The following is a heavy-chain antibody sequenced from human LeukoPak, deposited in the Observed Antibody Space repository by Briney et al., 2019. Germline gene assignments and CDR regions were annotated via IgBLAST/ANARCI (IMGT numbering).Heavy chain of an antibody. D-gene: IGHD5-18*01. Sequence: SETLSLTCDVSGVSINTCCYYWTWIRQPPGKGLEWIGYKYYSGSTRYNSSLRSRLTISLDTSQNQFSLRLTSGTAADTAVYYCARGRSYGFDFDSWGPGTLVIVSS. J-gene: IGHJ4*02. CDR3: ARGRSYGFDFDS. CDR1: GVSINTCCYY. V-gene: IGHV4-61*01. CDR2: KYYSGST.